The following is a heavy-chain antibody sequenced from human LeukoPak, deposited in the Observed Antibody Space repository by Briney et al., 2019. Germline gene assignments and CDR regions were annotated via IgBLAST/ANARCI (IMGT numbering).Heavy chain of an antibody. CDR2: IYYSGST. Sequence: SETLSLTCTVSGGSISSGDHYWGWIRQPPGKGLEWIGSIYYSGSTYYNPSLKSRVTISVDTSKNQFSLKLSSVTAADTAVYYCASPRGHAASYDYYFDYWGQGTLVTVSS. D-gene: IGHD5-12*01. V-gene: IGHV4-39*01. CDR1: GGSISSGDHY. J-gene: IGHJ4*02. CDR3: ASPRGHAASYDYYFDY.